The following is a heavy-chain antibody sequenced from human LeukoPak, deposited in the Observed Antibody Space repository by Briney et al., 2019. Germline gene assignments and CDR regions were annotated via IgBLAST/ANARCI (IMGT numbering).Heavy chain of an antibody. CDR3: ARQASYGQFDS. CDR2: RYAGGSET. J-gene: IGHJ4*02. D-gene: IGHD4-17*01. CDR1: GCNFGSDW. Sequence: GASLQICGEGGGCNFGSDWIGWGRERGGKGLEGMGIRYAGGSETTYSPPFQAQVPTSVDTSINPASLQWSSLRASDTPIYFCARQASYGQFDSWGRGTLVTVSS. V-gene: IGHV5-51*01.